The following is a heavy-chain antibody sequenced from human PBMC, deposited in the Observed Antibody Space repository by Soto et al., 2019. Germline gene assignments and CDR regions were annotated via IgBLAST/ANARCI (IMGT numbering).Heavy chain of an antibody. CDR2: IYYSGST. D-gene: IGHD6-19*01. CDR3: ARYPQVVAVASDAFDI. Sequence: QVQLQESGPGLVKPSETLSLTCTVSGGSISSYYWSWIRQPPGKGLEWIGYIYYSGSTNYNPSLKSRVTISVDTSKNQFSLKLSSVAAADTAVYYCARYPQVVAVASDAFDIWGQGTMVTVSS. CDR1: GGSISSYY. V-gene: IGHV4-59*01. J-gene: IGHJ3*02.